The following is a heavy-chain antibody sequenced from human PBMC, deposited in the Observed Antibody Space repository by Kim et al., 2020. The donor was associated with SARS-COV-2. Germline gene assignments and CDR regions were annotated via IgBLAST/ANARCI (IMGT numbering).Heavy chain of an antibody. D-gene: IGHD3-10*01. CDR3: ASGAMVRGVMAGYFDY. Sequence: GGSLRLSCAASGFTVSSNYMSWVRQAPGKGLEWVSVIYSGGSTYYADSVKGRFTISRDNSKNTLYLQMNSLRAEDTAVYYCASGAMVRGVMAGYFDYWGQGTLVTVSS. CDR1: GFTVSSNY. CDR2: IYSGGST. J-gene: IGHJ4*02. V-gene: IGHV3-53*01.